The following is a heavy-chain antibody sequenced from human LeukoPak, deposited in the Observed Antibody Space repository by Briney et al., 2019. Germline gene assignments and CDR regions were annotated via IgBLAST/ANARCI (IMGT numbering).Heavy chain of an antibody. V-gene: IGHV5-51*01. CDR1: GYSFTSYW. D-gene: IGHD6-19*01. J-gene: IGHJ4*02. Sequence: GESLKISCKGSGYSFTSYWIGWVRQMPGKGLEWMGIIYPDDSDTRHSPSFQGQVTISRDNSKNTLYLQMNSLRAEDTAVYYCAKGPLIEVAGTTWDYWGQGTLVTVSS. CDR2: IYPDDSDT. CDR3: AKGPLIEVAGTTWDY.